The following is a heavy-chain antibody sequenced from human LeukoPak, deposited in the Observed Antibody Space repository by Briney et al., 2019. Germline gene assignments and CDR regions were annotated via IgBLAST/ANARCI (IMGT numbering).Heavy chain of an antibody. J-gene: IGHJ6*03. CDR2: IIPIFGTA. V-gene: IGHV1-69*05. D-gene: IGHD3-3*01. CDR3: ARVVFGVVSRDYYYYYYYMDV. Sequence: ASVKVSCKASGGTFSSYAISWVRHAPGQGIEWMGRIIPIFGTANYAQKFQGRVTITTDESTSTAYMELSSLRSEDTAVYYCARVVFGVVSRDYYYYYYYMDVWGKGTTVTVSS. CDR1: GGTFSSYA.